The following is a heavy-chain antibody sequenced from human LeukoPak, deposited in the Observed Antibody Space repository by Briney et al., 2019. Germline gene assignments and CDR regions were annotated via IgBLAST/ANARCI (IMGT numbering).Heavy chain of an antibody. V-gene: IGHV3-48*02. CDR3: ANTYYDYVWGSN. CDR1: GFTFSSYS. J-gene: IGHJ4*02. D-gene: IGHD3-16*01. CDR2: ISSGSSTI. Sequence: PGGSLRLSCAASGFTFSSYSMNWVRQAPGKGLEWVSYISSGSSTIYYADSVKGRFTISRDNAKNSLYLPMNSLRDEDTAVYYCANTYYDYVWGSNWGQGTLVTVSS.